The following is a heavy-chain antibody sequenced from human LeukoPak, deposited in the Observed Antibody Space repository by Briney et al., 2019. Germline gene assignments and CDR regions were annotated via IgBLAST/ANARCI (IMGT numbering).Heavy chain of an antibody. CDR2: INPNSGGT. CDR3: ARDLVFAYYYGSGSYYNVFYYYYYYMDV. J-gene: IGHJ6*03. CDR1: GYTFTGYY. Sequence: ASVKVSCKASGYTFTGYYMHWVRQAPGQGLEWMGWINPNSGGTNYAQKLQGRVTMTTDTSTSTAYMELRSLRSDDTAVYYCARDLVFAYYYGSGSYYNVFYYYYYYMDVWGKGTTVTVSS. V-gene: IGHV1-2*02. D-gene: IGHD3-10*01.